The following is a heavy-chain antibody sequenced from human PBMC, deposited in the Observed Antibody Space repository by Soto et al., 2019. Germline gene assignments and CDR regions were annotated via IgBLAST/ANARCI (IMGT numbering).Heavy chain of an antibody. CDR3: ARDGYRSNLCVL. Sequence: PGGSLRLSCAASGLLVSNNYMSWVRQAPGKGLEWVSIMYSGGTTYYADSVEGRFTMSRDDSKKMVYLQMNSLRAEDTAVYYCARDGYRSNLCVLWGQGTLGPVYS. CDR1: GLLVSNNY. CDR2: MYSGGTT. J-gene: IGHJ5*02. V-gene: IGHV3-53*01. D-gene: IGHD6-13*01.